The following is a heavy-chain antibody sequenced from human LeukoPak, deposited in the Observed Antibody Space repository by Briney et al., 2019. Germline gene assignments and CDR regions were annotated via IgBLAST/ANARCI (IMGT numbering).Heavy chain of an antibody. CDR3: ARAPPGYCSGGSCSRPLDL. CDR1: GFTVNSNY. D-gene: IGHD2-15*01. CDR2: IYSGGNT. Sequence: QTGGSLRLSCEASGFTVNSNYMSWVRQAPGKGLGWGSVIYSGGNTYYTGSVKGRFSISRDNSKNTLHLQMNSLRVEDTAVYNCARAPPGYCSGGSCSRPLDLWGQGTLVTASS. J-gene: IGHJ5*02. V-gene: IGHV3-66*01.